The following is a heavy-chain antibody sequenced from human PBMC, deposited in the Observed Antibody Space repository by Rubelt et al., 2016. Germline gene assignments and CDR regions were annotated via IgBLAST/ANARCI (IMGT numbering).Heavy chain of an antibody. CDR2: IYYSGST. J-gene: IGHJ4*02. D-gene: IGHD5-18*01. CDR3: AREGQLWCDY. CDR1: GGSISSYY. Sequence: QVQLQESGPGLVKPSETLSLTCTVSGGSISSYYWSWIRQPPGKGLEWIGYIYYSGSTNYNPSLKSRVTISVDRSKNRFSLKLSSVTAADTAVYYWAREGQLWCDYWGQGTLVTVSS. V-gene: IGHV4-59*12.